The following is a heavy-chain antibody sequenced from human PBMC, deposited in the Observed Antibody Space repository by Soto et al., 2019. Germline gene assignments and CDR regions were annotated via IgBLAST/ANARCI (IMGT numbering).Heavy chain of an antibody. V-gene: IGHV4-34*01. CDR2: INHSGST. Sequence: SETLSLTCAVYGGSFSGYYWSWIRQPPGKGLEWIGEINHSGSTNYNPSLKSRLTISVDTSKNQFSLKLSSVTAADTAVYCCARLGPTTVPTSYFTGNYNGMDVWGQGTTVTVSS. CDR3: ARLGPTTVPTSYFTGNYNGMDV. CDR1: GGSFSGYY. D-gene: IGHD4-17*01. J-gene: IGHJ6*02.